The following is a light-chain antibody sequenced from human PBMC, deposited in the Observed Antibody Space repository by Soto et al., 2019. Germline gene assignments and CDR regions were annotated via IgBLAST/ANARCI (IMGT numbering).Light chain of an antibody. CDR2: AAS. V-gene: IGKV1-27*01. J-gene: IGKJ1*01. CDR3: QKYDTAPQT. Sequence: DIQMTQSPSSLSASVGDTVTITCRASQGIIDYLAWYQQRPGKAPTLLIYAASTLHTGVPSRFSGSAAGTDCTITMSGLQPEDVATYYCQKYDTAPQTFGPGTKVEIK. CDR1: QGIIDY.